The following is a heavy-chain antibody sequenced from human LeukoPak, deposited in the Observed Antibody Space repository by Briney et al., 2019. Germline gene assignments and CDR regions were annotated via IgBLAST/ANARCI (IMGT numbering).Heavy chain of an antibody. Sequence: GASVKVSCKASGGTFSSYAISWVRQAPGQGLEWMGGIIPIFGTANYAQKFQGRVTITADESTSTAYMELSRLRSEDTAVYYCATDGSLVCTSSSCPTFQHWGQGTLVTVSS. CDR2: IIPIFGTA. D-gene: IGHD2-2*01. CDR1: GGTFSSYA. CDR3: ATDGSLVCTSSSCPTFQH. V-gene: IGHV1-69*13. J-gene: IGHJ1*01.